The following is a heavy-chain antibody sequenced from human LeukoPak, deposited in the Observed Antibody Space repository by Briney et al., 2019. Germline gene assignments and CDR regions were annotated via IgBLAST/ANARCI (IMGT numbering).Heavy chain of an antibody. Sequence: GGSLRLSCAASGFTFSDYYMSWIRQAPGKGLEWVSYISSSGSTINYADSVKGRFTISRDNAKNSLYLQMNSLRAEDTAVYYCARVATGGYDYKDYYYYMDVWGKGTTVTVSS. D-gene: IGHD5-12*01. V-gene: IGHV3-11*01. CDR2: ISSSGSTI. CDR3: ARVATGGYDYKDYYYYMDV. J-gene: IGHJ6*03. CDR1: GFTFSDYY.